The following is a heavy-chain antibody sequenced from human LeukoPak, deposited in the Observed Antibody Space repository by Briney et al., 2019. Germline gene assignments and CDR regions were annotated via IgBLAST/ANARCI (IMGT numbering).Heavy chain of an antibody. CDR1: GGSFSGYY. V-gene: IGHV4-34*01. J-gene: IGHJ4*02. D-gene: IGHD3-22*01. CDR2: INHSGST. CDR3: ARVRRAYDSSDYFDY. Sequence: SETLSLTCAVYGGSFSGYYWSWLRQPPGKGLEWIGEINHSGSTNYNPSLKSRVTISVDTSKNQFSLKLSSVTAADTAVYYCARVRRAYDSSDYFDYWGQGTLVTVSS.